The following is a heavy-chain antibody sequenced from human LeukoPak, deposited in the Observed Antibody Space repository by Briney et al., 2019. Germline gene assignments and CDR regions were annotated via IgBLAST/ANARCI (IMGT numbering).Heavy chain of an antibody. CDR2: IYSGGST. D-gene: IGHD5-12*01. J-gene: IGHJ4*02. V-gene: IGHV3-66*01. CDR3: ARAQESGYASWVPGEKYFDY. Sequence: PGGSLRLSCAASGFTVSSNYMSWVRQAPGKGLEWVSVIYSGGSTYYADSVKGRFTISRDNSKNTLYLQMNSLRAEDTAVYYCARAQESGYASWVPGEKYFDYWGQGTLVTVSS. CDR1: GFTVSSNY.